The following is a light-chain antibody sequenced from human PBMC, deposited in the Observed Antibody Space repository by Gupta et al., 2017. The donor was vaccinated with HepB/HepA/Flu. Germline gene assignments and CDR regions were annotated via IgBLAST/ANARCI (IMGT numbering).Light chain of an antibody. CDR3: AAWDDSLNGPWV. V-gene: IGLV1-44*01. CDR2: GNS. Sequence: QAVLTQPPSASGTAGQRVTISCSGSYSNIGSNTVNWYQQVPGTAPKLLIFGNSQRPSGVPDRFSGSKSGTSASLAISGLQSEDEADYYCAAWDDSLNGPWVFGGGTKLTVL. CDR1: YSNIGSNT. J-gene: IGLJ3*02.